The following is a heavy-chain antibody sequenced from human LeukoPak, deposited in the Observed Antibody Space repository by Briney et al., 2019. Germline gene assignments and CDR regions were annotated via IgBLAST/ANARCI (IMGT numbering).Heavy chain of an antibody. D-gene: IGHD3-10*01. J-gene: IGHJ6*03. V-gene: IGHV3-53*01. CDR3: AKVMKGSERLTMVRGVIIKTAGLYYMDV. Sequence: PGGSLRLSCAASGFTVSNNYMSWVRQAPGKGLEWVSVIFSGGNTYYADSVKGRFTISRDSSKNTVYLQMNSLRAEDTAVYYCAKVMKGSERLTMVRGVIIKTAGLYYMDVWGKGTTVTVSS. CDR2: IFSGGNT. CDR1: GFTVSNNY.